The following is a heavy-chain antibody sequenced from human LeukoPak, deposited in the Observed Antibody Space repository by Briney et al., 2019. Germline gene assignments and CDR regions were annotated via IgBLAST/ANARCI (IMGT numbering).Heavy chain of an antibody. CDR3: ARDDEYCSSTSCYWDYYYGMDV. V-gene: IGHV3-30-3*01. D-gene: IGHD2-2*01. J-gene: IGHJ6*02. CDR1: GFTFSSYA. Sequence: GGSLRLSCAASGFTFSSYAMHWVRQAPGKGLEWVAVISYDGSNKYYADSVKGRFTISRDNSKNTLYLQMNSLRAEDTAVYYCARDDEYCSSTSCYWDYYYGMDVWGQGTTVTVSS. CDR2: ISYDGSNK.